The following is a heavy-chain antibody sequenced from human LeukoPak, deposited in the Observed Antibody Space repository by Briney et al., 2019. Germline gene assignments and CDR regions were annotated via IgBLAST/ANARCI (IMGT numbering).Heavy chain of an antibody. CDR2: ISSSSSYI. CDR3: ARDRIAAVNWFDP. CDR1: GFTFSSYS. Sequence: GGSLRLSCAASGFTFSSYSMNWVRQAPGKGLEWVSSISSSSSYICYADSVKGRFTISRDNAKNSLYLQMNSLRAEDTAVYYCARDRIAAVNWFDPWGQGTLVTVSS. D-gene: IGHD6-13*01. V-gene: IGHV3-21*01. J-gene: IGHJ5*02.